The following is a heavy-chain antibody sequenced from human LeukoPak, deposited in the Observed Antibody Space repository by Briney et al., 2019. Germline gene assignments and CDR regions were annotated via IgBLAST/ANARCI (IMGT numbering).Heavy chain of an antibody. CDR1: GGSISTYY. V-gene: IGHV4-4*07. CDR2: IYTSGST. Sequence: SETLSLTCTVSGGSISTYYWSWIRQAAGKGLEWIGRIYTSGSTNYNPSLKSRVTMSVDTSKNQFSLKLSSVTAADTAVYYCARDGNHWELLPFDYWGQGTLVTVSS. D-gene: IGHD1-26*01. J-gene: IGHJ4*02. CDR3: ARDGNHWELLPFDY.